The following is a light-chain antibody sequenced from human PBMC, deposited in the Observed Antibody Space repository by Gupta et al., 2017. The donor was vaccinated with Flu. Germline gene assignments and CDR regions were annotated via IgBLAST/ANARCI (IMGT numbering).Light chain of an antibody. J-gene: IGLJ3*02. CDR1: SSNIGAGYD. Sequence: SSNIGAGYDVHWYQQLPGKAPKLLIFGNTNRPSGVPARFSGSKSGTSASLAIPGLQAEDEADYSCQSYDERLSGWVFGGGTKLTVL. CDR2: GNT. V-gene: IGLV1-40*01. CDR3: QSYDERLSGWV.